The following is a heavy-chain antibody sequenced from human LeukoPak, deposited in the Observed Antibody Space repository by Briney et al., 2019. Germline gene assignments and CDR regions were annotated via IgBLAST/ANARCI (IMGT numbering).Heavy chain of an antibody. CDR2: IYYTGTT. CDR1: GGSISNYY. J-gene: IGHJ3*02. V-gene: IGHV4-59*01. Sequence: SETLSLTCTVSGGSISNYYWSWIRQPPGKGLERIGYIYYTGTTNYNPSLKSRVTISLDTSKTQFSLKLTSVSAADTAVYYCARESSGHLNAFDIWGQGTMVTVSS. D-gene: IGHD6-19*01. CDR3: ARESSGHLNAFDI.